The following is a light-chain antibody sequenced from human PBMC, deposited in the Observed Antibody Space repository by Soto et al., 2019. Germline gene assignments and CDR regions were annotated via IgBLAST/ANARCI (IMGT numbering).Light chain of an antibody. J-gene: IGKJ1*01. V-gene: IGKV1-12*02. CDR1: QGINSW. Sequence: DIQMTQSPSSVSASVGDRVTITCRASQGINSWLAWYQQKAGKAPNLLIYAASSLQSGVPSRFISSGSGTDFTLTINSLQPEDSASYYYQQENGFPSTFGQGTKVEIK. CDR3: QQENGFPST. CDR2: AAS.